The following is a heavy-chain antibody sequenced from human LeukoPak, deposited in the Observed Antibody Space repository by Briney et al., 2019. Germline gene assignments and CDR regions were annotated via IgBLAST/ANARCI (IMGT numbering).Heavy chain of an antibody. CDR1: GYTFTGYY. CDR2: INPNSGGT. Sequence: ASGKVSCKASGYTFTGYYMHWVRQAPGQGLEWMGWINPNSGGTNYAQKFQGRVTMTRDTSISTAYMELSRLRSDDTAVYYCARDGWTGFDYYYMDVWGKGTTVTVSS. V-gene: IGHV1-2*02. J-gene: IGHJ6*03. D-gene: IGHD2-15*01. CDR3: ARDGWTGFDYYYMDV.